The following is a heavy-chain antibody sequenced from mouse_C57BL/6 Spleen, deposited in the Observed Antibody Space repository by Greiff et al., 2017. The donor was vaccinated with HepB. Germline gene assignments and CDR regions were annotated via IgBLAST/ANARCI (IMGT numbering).Heavy chain of an antibody. CDR2: ISYDGSN. CDR1: GYSITSGYY. D-gene: IGHD1-1*01. J-gene: IGHJ2*01. CDR3: ARVGNYYGSSLDY. Sequence: EVKLMESGPGLVKPSQSLSLTCSVTGYSITSGYYWNWIRQFPGNKLEWMGYISYDGSNNYNPSLKNRISITRDTSKNQFFLKLNSVTTEDTATYYCARVGNYYGSSLDYWGQGTTLTVSS. V-gene: IGHV3-6*01.